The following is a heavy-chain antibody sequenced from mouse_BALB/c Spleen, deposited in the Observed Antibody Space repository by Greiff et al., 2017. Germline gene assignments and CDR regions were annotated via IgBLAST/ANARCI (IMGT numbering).Heavy chain of an antibody. V-gene: IGHV5-6-4*01. CDR2: ISSGGSYT. Sequence: EVQRVESGGGLVKPGGSLKLSCAASGFTFSSYTMSWVRQTPEKRLEWVATISSGGSYTYYPDSVKGRFTISRDNAKNTLYLQMSSLKSEDTAMYYCTRVLGRAMDYWGQGTSVTVSS. D-gene: IGHD4-1*01. J-gene: IGHJ4*01. CDR3: TRVLGRAMDY. CDR1: GFTFSSYT.